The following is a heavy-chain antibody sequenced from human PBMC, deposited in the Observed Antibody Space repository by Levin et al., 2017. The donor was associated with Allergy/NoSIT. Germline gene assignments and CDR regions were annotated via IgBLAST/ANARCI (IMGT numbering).Heavy chain of an antibody. CDR1: GFTFSSYA. CDR3: ARGKHLLAGYGMDV. D-gene: IGHD6-13*01. V-gene: IGHV3-30*04. CDR2: ISYDGSNK. J-gene: IGHJ6*02. Sequence: GGSLRLSCAASGFTFSSYAMHWVRQAPGKGLEWVAVISYDGSNKYYADSVKGRFTISRDNSKNTLYLQMNSLRAEDTAVYYCARGKHLLAGYGMDVWGQGTTVTVSS.